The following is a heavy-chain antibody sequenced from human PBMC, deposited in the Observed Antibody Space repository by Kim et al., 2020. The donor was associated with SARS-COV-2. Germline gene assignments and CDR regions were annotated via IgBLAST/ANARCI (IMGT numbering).Heavy chain of an antibody. V-gene: IGHV3-30*18. D-gene: IGHD3-22*01. CDR1: GFTFSSYG. CDR3: AKEAGFGYYDSSGYYC. CDR2: ISYDGSNK. Sequence: GGSLRLSCAASGFTFSSYGMHWVRQAPGKGLEWVAVISYDGSNKYYADSVKGRFTISRDNSKNTLYLQMNSLRAEDTAVYYCAKEAGFGYYDSSGYYCWGQGTLVTVSS. J-gene: IGHJ4*02.